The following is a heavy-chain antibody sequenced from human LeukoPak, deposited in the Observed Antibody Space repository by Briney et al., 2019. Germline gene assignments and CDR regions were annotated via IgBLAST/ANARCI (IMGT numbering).Heavy chain of an antibody. Sequence: SGTLSLTCSASGGSFSSSNWWCWVRQPPGTGLEWIGEIYHGGNTNYNPSLKSRVSISVDKSKNQFSLQLTSVSAADTAVYYCAGGKYGDAIRWHYFCYRGQGALVTVSS. J-gene: IGHJ4*02. D-gene: IGHD2-8*01. CDR1: GGSFSSSNW. V-gene: IGHV4-4*02. CDR2: IYHGGNT. CDR3: AGGKYGDAIRWHYFCY.